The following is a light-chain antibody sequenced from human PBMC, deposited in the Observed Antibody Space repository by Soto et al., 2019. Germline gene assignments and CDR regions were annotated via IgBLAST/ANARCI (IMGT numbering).Light chain of an antibody. CDR2: GAS. V-gene: IGKV3-11*01. CDR1: QSVSSN. CDR3: QQRGNWPPIT. Sequence: EIVMTQSPATLSVAPEERATLSCTASQSVSSNLAWYQQKPGQAPRLLIYGASTRATGIPARFSGSGSGTDFTLTISSLEPEDFAVYYCQQRGNWPPITFGQGTRLEIK. J-gene: IGKJ5*01.